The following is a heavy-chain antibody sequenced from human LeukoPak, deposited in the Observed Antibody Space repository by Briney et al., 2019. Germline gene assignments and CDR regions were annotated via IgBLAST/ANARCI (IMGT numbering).Heavy chain of an antibody. CDR2: IYSGGGT. D-gene: IGHD3-10*02. V-gene: IGHV3-53*01. CDR3: ATVGVSVPGRRAAFEF. CDR1: EISIMTTY. Sequence: GGSLRLSCAVSEISIMTTYMSWVRQAPGKGLEWVALIYSGGGTSYGDSVKGRFTISKDNSQNSLYLQMDSLTAEDTAMYYCATVGVSVPGRRAAFEFWGQGTLTVVSS. J-gene: IGHJ4*02.